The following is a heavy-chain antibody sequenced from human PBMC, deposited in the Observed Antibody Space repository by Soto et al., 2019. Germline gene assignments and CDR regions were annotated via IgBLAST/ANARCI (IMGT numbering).Heavy chain of an antibody. J-gene: IGHJ3*02. V-gene: IGHV4-34*01. D-gene: IGHD2-15*01. CDR2: INHSGST. Sequence: SETLSLTCAVYGGSFSGYYWSWIRQPPGKGLEWIGEINHSGSTNYNPSLKSRVTISVDTSKNQFSLKLSSVTAADTAVYYCASTSSPTRYCSGGSCYSYAFDIWGQGTMVT. CDR1: GGSFSGYY. CDR3: ASTSSPTRYCSGGSCYSYAFDI.